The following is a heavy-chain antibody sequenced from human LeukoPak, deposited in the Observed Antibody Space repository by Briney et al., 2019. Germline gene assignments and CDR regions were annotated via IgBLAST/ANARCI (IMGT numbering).Heavy chain of an antibody. CDR1: GYTVTVYY. D-gene: IGHD6-25*01. J-gene: IGHJ5*02. CDR2: INPNSGGT. CDR3: ARATFGDISGFDH. V-gene: IGHV1-2*02. Sequence: ASVTVSYKASGYTVTVYYMQWVRQAPGQGREGMGWINPNSGGTNYPQNFQGRVTMTRDTSISTAYMELSRLRSDDTAVYYCARATFGDISGFDHWGQGTLVTVSS.